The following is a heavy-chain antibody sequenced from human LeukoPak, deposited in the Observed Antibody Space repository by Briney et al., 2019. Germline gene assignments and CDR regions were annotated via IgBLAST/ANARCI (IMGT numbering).Heavy chain of an antibody. CDR1: GGSISSYY. D-gene: IGHD3-22*01. CDR3: ARETSMTVGGGAFDI. CDR2: IYYTGST. V-gene: IGHV4-59*01. J-gene: IGHJ3*02. Sequence: KASETLSLTCSVSGGSISSYYLTWIRQPPGKGLEWIGYIYYTGSTNYNPSLKSRVTISVDTSKDQFSLKLTSVTPADTAVYYCARETSMTVGGGAFDIWGQGTMVTVSS.